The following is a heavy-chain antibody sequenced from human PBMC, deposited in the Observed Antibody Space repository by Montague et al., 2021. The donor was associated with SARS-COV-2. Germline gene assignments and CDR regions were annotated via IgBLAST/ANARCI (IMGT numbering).Heavy chain of an antibody. V-gene: IGHV3-30*18. CDR3: AKQTGAQTSYHYYGMDV. J-gene: IGHJ6*02. D-gene: IGHD1-14*01. CDR2: ISYDGSYK. CDR1: GFTFSSYS. Sequence: SLRLSCAASGFTFSSYSMHWVRQSPGKGLEWVALISYDGSYKYYADSVKGRFTISRDNSKNTLYLQMNSLRGEDTAVYYCAKQTGAQTSYHYYGMDVWGQGTTVTVSS.